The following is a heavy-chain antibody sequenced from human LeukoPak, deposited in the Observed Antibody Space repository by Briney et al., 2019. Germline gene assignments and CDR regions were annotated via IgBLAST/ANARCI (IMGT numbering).Heavy chain of an antibody. D-gene: IGHD4-17*01. CDR3: ARDFNGDSPSAFDI. CDR1: GFTLSSYW. CDR2: LNSDGSST. V-gene: IGHV3-74*01. J-gene: IGHJ3*02. Sequence: GGSLTLSCAASGFTLSSYWMHWVRQAPAKGLVWVSRLNSDGSSTSYADSVKGRFTISRDNAKNTLYLQMNSLRAEDTAVYYCARDFNGDSPSAFDIWGQGTMVTVSS.